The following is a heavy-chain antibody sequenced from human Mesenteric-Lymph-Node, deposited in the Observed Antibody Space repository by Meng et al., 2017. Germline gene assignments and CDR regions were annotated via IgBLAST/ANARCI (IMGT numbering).Heavy chain of an antibody. CDR3: ARDLFDSSGYYWGGIDY. D-gene: IGHD3-22*01. CDR2: INPNSGGT. CDR1: GYTFTGYY. J-gene: IGHJ4*02. Sequence: ASVKVSCKASGYTFTGYYMHWVRQAPGQGLEWMGRINPNSGGTNYAQKFQGRVTMTRDTSISTAYMELSRLRSDDTAVYYCARDLFDSSGYYWGGIDYWGQGTLVTVSS. V-gene: IGHV1-2*06.